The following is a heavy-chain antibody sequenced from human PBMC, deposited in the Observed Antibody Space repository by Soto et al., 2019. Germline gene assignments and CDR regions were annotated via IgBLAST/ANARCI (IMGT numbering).Heavy chain of an antibody. Sequence: SETLSLTCTFSGCSISSGGYYWSWIRQHPGKGLEWIGYIYYSGSTYYNPSLKSRVTISVDTSKNQFSLKLSSVTAADTAVYYCARRWGGTFDYWGQGTLVTVSS. V-gene: IGHV4-31*03. D-gene: IGHD2-21*01. CDR3: ARRWGGTFDY. J-gene: IGHJ4*02. CDR2: IYYSGST. CDR1: GCSISSGGYY.